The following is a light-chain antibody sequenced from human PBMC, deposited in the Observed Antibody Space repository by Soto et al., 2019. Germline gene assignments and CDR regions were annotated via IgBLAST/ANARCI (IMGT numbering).Light chain of an antibody. J-gene: IGKJ5*01. CDR2: GAS. CDR1: QTVSITY. V-gene: IGKV3-20*01. Sequence: VLTQSPGTLSLSPWESATLSCMAIQTVSITYLTWYQQKPGQAPRLLIFGASKRATGIPDRFSGSGSGRDFTLTISGLEPEDFAVYYCQQYGSSPLTSFGQGTRLEI. CDR3: QQYGSSPLTS.